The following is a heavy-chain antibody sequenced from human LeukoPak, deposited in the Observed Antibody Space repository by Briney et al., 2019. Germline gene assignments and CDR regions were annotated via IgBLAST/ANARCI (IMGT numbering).Heavy chain of an antibody. V-gene: IGHV4-34*01. CDR2: INHSGST. CDR3: ARDPGNYYDSSGYWSDWFDP. D-gene: IGHD3-22*01. CDR1: GGSFSGYY. Sequence: SETLSLTCAVYGGSFSGYYWSWIRQPPGKGLEWIGEINHSGSTYYNPSLKSRVTISVDTSKNQFSLKLSSVTAADTAVYYCARDPGNYYDSSGYWSDWFDPWGQGTLVTVSS. J-gene: IGHJ5*02.